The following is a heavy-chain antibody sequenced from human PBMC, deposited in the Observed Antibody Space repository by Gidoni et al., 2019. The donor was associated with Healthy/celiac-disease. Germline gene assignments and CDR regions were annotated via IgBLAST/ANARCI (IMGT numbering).Heavy chain of an antibody. CDR1: GFTFSDYY. CDR2: ISSSSSYT. CDR3: ARDLRRVTPENYYYYGMDV. V-gene: IGHV3-11*06. D-gene: IGHD3-10*01. J-gene: IGHJ6*02. Sequence: QVQLVESGGGLVKPGGSLRLSCAASGFTFSDYYMSWIRQAPGKGLEWVSYISSSSSYTNYADSVKGRFTISRDNAKNSLYLQMNSLRAEDTAVYYCARDLRRVTPENYYYYGMDVWGQGTTVTVSS.